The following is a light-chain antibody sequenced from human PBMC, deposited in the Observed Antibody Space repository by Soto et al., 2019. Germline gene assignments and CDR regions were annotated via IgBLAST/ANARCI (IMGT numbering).Light chain of an antibody. CDR2: GAS. J-gene: IGKJ1*01. V-gene: IGKV3-15*01. Sequence: EIVMTQSPVTLSVSPGERATLSCRASQSVSSDLAWYQQKPGQAPRLLIYGASTRATGIPARFSGSGSGTEFTLTISSLQSEDSAVYFCQQYNYWRTFGQGTKVEIK. CDR1: QSVSSD. CDR3: QQYNYWRT.